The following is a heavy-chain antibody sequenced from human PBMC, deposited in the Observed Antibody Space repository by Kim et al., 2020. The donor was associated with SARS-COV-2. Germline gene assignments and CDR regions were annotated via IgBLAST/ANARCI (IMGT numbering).Heavy chain of an antibody. CDR3: ARQEGSGSYYPRSYGMDV. J-gene: IGHJ6*02. D-gene: IGHD3-10*01. CDR2: IYPGDSDT. Sequence: GESLKISCKGSGYSFTSYWIGWVRQMPGKGLEWMGIIYPGDSDTRYSPSFQGQVTISADKSISTAYLQWSSLKASDTAMYYCARQEGSGSYYPRSYGMDVWGQGTTVTVSS. CDR1: GYSFTSYW. V-gene: IGHV5-51*01.